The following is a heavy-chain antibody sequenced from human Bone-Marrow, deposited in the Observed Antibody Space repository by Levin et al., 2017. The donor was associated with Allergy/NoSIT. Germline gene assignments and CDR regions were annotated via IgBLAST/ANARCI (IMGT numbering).Heavy chain of an antibody. D-gene: IGHD3-22*01. Sequence: GGSLRLSCAASGFTFSSYSMNWVRQAPGKGLEWLAYISGSSSTIFYADSVKGRFTISRDNAENSLYLQLNSLRAEDTAVYYCARDITYYYDRSGYFSFDSWGEGSLVTVSS. CDR1: GFTFSSYS. CDR2: ISGSSSTI. V-gene: IGHV3-48*04. CDR3: ARDITYYYDRSGYFSFDS. J-gene: IGHJ4*02.